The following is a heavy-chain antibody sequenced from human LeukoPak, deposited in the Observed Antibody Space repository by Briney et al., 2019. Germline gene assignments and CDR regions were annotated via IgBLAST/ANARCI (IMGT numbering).Heavy chain of an antibody. Sequence: GGSLRPSCAASGFTFSSYGMHWVRQAPGKGLEWVAVISCDGSNKYYADSVKGRFTISRDNSKNTLYLQMNSLRAEDTAVYYCAGQLELRFLEWLFDYWGQGTLVTVSS. J-gene: IGHJ4*02. CDR2: ISCDGSNK. CDR1: GFTFSSYG. D-gene: IGHD3-3*01. CDR3: AGQLELRFLEWLFDY. V-gene: IGHV3-30*03.